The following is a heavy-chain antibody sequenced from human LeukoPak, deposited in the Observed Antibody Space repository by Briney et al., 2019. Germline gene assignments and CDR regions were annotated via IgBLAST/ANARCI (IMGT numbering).Heavy chain of an antibody. Sequence: GASVKVSCKVSGYTLTELSMHWVRQAPGKGLEWMGGFDPEDGETIYAQKFQGRVTMTRDTSTSTVYMELSFLRSEDTAVYYCAREDGMGSSWYRRSATHFDYWGQGTLVTVSS. CDR3: AREDGMGSSWYRRSATHFDY. CDR1: GYTLTELS. V-gene: IGHV1-24*01. J-gene: IGHJ4*02. CDR2: FDPEDGET. D-gene: IGHD6-13*01.